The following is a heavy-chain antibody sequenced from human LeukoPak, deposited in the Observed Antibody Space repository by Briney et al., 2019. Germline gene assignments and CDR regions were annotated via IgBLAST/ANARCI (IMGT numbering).Heavy chain of an antibody. CDR2: IFYTGIT. V-gene: IGHV4-39*01. CDR3: SRHVNTFDY. Sequence: SETLSLTCSVSGGSIISRKHYWGWIRQPPGKGLGWVGSIFYTGITYYNPSLRNRVTMSVATSKTPFTLNLSSATAAHMAVYYCSRHVNTFDYWGQGALVTVSS. J-gene: IGHJ4*02. CDR1: GGSIISRKHY.